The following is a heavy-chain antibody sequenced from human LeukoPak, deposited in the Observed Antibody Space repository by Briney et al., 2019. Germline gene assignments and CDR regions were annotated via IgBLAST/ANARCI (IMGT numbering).Heavy chain of an antibody. CDR3: ARDAKYCSSTSCYVEYFQH. CDR2: ISYDGSNK. V-gene: IGHV3-30-3*01. J-gene: IGHJ1*01. Sequence: PGGSLRLSCAASGFTFSSYAMHWVRQAPGKGLEWVAVISYDGSNKYYADSVKGRFTTSRDNSKNTLYLQMNSLRAEDTAMYYCARDAKYCSSTSCYVEYFQHWGQGTLVTVSS. CDR1: GFTFSSYA. D-gene: IGHD2-2*01.